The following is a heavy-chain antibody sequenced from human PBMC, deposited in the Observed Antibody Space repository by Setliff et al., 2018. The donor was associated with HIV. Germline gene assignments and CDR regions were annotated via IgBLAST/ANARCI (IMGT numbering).Heavy chain of an antibody. CDR1: GYSISNGYY. CDR3: ARQAWHYDRDGYFIDY. CDR2: IYQTGKT. Sequence: PSETLSLTCSVSGYSISNGYYWGWIRQPPGKGLEWVGTIYQTGKTYYSPSLKSRVTVSVDMSRNQFSVKLDSATAADTAVYYCARQAWHYDRDGYFIDYWAQGMLVTVSS. J-gene: IGHJ4*02. V-gene: IGHV4-38-2*02. D-gene: IGHD3-22*01.